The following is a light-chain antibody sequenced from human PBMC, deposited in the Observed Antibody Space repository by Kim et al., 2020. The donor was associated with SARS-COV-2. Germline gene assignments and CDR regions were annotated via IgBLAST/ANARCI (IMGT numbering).Light chain of an antibody. CDR1: TLGDNY. Sequence: VSVTPGRTAPLPCSGDTLGDNYICWYQQKSGHSPCLFIYQNYKRPSGIPERFSGSNSGNTATLTISGTQAMDEADYYCQAWDFNRVFGRGTRLTVL. J-gene: IGLJ3*02. CDR2: QNY. CDR3: QAWDFNRV. V-gene: IGLV3-1*01.